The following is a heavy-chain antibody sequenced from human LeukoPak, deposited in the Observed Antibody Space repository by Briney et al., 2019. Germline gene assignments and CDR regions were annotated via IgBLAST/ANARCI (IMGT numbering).Heavy chain of an antibody. D-gene: IGHD3-16*01. V-gene: IGHV4-34*01. J-gene: IGHJ4*02. CDR3: ARARNDYVWGSYVGDYFDY. CDR1: GGSFSGYY. CDR2: INHSGST. Sequence: SETLTLTCAVYGGSFSGYYWSWIRQPPGKGLEWIGEINHSGSTNYNPSLKSRVTILVDTSKNQFSLKLSSVTAADTAVYYCARARNDYVWGSYVGDYFDYWGQGTLVTVSS.